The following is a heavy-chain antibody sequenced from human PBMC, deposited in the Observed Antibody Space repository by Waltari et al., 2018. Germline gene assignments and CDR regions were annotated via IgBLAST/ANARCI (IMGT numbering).Heavy chain of an antibody. V-gene: IGHV3-53*01. CDR1: GFTVSSNY. CDR2: IYRGGST. D-gene: IGHD1-26*01. Sequence: EVQLVESGGGLIQPGGSLRLSCAASGFTVSSNYMSWVRQAPGKGLEWVSVIYRGGSTYYADSGKGRCTISRDNSKNTQYLQMNSLRAEDTAVYYCARVGATVDYYYGMDVWGQGTTVTVSS. J-gene: IGHJ6*02. CDR3: ARVGATVDYYYGMDV.